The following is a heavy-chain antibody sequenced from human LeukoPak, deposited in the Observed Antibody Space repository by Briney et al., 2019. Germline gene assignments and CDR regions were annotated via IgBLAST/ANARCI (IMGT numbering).Heavy chain of an antibody. J-gene: IGHJ5*02. CDR3: ARVKAAALGLNWFDP. Sequence: ASVKVSCKASGYTFTSYGISWVRQAPGQGLEWVGWISAYNGNTNYAQKLQGRVTMTTDTSTSTAYMEMRSLRSDDTAVYYCARVKAAALGLNWFDPWGQGTLVTVSS. CDR2: ISAYNGNT. D-gene: IGHD6-13*01. CDR1: GYTFTSYG. V-gene: IGHV1-18*01.